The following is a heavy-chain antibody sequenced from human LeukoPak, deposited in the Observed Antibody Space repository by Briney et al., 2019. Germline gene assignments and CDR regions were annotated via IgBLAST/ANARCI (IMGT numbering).Heavy chain of an antibody. CDR1: GFTFSSYG. Sequence: GGSLRLSCAASGFTFSSYGMHWVRQAPGKGLEWVAFIRYDGSNKYYADSVKGRFTISRDNSKNTLYLQMNSLRAEDTAVYYCARYRDYDFWSYFDYWGQGTLVTVSS. J-gene: IGHJ4*02. CDR3: ARYRDYDFWSYFDY. D-gene: IGHD3-3*01. CDR2: IRYDGSNK. V-gene: IGHV3-30*02.